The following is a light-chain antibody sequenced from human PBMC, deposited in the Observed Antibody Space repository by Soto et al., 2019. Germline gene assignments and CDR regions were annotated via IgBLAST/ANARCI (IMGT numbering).Light chain of an antibody. V-gene: IGKV1-39*01. CDR3: QRSYTTLFT. CDR1: QSISNY. CDR2: AAS. Sequence: DIQMTQSPSSLSASVGDRVTITCRASQSISNYLNWYQQKPGKAPKLLIYAASSLQSGVPSRFSGSGSETDFTLTISSLQPEDFATYSCQRSYTTLFTFGPGTNVDI. J-gene: IGKJ3*01.